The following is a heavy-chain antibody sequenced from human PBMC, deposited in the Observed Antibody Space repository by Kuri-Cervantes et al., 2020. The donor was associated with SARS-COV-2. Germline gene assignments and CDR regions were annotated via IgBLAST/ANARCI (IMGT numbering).Heavy chain of an antibody. Sequence: ASVKVSCKASGYTFTVYDMHWVRQAPGQGLEWMGWIDPNSGDTKYAQKFQGRVTMTRDTSISTAYMELSRLRSDDTAVYYCAISGYDLAYYYYYYMDVWGKGTTVTVSS. J-gene: IGHJ6*03. D-gene: IGHD5-12*01. V-gene: IGHV1-2*02. CDR3: AISGYDLAYYYYYYMDV. CDR2: IDPNSGDT. CDR1: GYTFTVYD.